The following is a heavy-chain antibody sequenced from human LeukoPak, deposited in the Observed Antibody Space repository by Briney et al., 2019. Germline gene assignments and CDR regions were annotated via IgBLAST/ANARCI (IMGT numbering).Heavy chain of an antibody. Sequence: TGGSLRLSCAASGFTFSDYYMSWIRQAPGKGLEWVSYISSSGGTIYYADSVKGRFTISRDNSKNSLYLQMNSLRAKDTALYYCTKDTLSATTGRADYFDSWGQGTLVTVSS. CDR1: GFTFSDYY. D-gene: IGHD1-1*01. CDR2: ISSSGGTI. V-gene: IGHV3-11*01. J-gene: IGHJ4*02. CDR3: TKDTLSATTGRADYFDS.